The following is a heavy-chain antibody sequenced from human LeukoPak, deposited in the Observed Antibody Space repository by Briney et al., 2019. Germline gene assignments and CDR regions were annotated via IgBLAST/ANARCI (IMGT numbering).Heavy chain of an antibody. Sequence: GGSLRLSCAASGFIFDDYGMSWVRQAPGKGLEWVSGINWNGGSTGYADSVKGRFTISRDNAKNSPYLQMNSLRAEDTALYHCAREYGDYSPAFDIWGQGTMVTVSS. V-gene: IGHV3-20*01. D-gene: IGHD4-17*01. CDR3: AREYGDYSPAFDI. J-gene: IGHJ3*02. CDR1: GFIFDDYG. CDR2: INWNGGST.